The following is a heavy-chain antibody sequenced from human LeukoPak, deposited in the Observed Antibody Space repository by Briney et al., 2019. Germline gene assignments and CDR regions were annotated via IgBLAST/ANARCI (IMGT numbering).Heavy chain of an antibody. Sequence: ASVKVSCKASGYTFTSYGISWVRQAPGQGLEWMGGIIPIFGTANYAQKFQGRVTITADESTSTAYMELSSLRSEDTAVYYCARIFSGHPTTGWGQGTLVTVSS. CDR1: GYTFTSYG. D-gene: IGHD3-3*01. V-gene: IGHV1-69*13. J-gene: IGHJ1*01. CDR3: ARIFSGHPTTG. CDR2: IIPIFGTA.